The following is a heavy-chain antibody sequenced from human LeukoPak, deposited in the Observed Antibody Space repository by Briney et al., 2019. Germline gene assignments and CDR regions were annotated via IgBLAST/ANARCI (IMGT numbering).Heavy chain of an antibody. CDR2: INPNSGGT. V-gene: IGHV1-2*02. CDR3: ARDDEEYGSGKFDY. J-gene: IGHJ4*02. Sequence: ASVKVSCKASGYTFTDYYMHWVRQAPGRGLEWMGWINPNSGGTNYAQKFQGRVTMTRDTSISTAYMELSRLRSDDTAVYYCARDDEEYGSGKFDYWGQGTLVTVSS. D-gene: IGHD3-10*01. CDR1: GYTFTDYY.